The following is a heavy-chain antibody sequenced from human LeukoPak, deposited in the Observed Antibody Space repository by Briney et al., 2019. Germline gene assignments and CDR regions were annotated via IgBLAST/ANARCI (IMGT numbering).Heavy chain of an antibody. CDR1: GGTFSSYA. CDR3: ARDPGDSSGLDV. V-gene: IGHV1-69*13. D-gene: IGHD3-22*01. CDR2: IIPIFGTA. J-gene: IGHJ6*04. Sequence: ASVKVSCKASGGTFSSYAISWVRQAPGQGLEWVGGIIPIFGTANYAQKFQGRVTITADESTSTAYMELSSLRSEDTAVYYCARDPGDSSGLDVWGKGTTVTVSS.